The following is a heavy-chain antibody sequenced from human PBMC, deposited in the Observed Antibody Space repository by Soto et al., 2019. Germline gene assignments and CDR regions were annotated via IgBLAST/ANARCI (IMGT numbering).Heavy chain of an antibody. CDR1: GFTVSSNY. CDR3: ARPMVRGVHPLDY. D-gene: IGHD3-10*01. Sequence: EVQLVESGGGLAQPGGSLRLSCAASGFTVSSNYMSWVRQAPGKGLEWVSVIYSGGSTYYADSVKGRFTISRDNSKNTLHLQINSLRAEDTAVYYCARPMVRGVHPLDYWGQATLVTVSS. CDR2: IYSGGST. J-gene: IGHJ4*01. V-gene: IGHV3-66*04.